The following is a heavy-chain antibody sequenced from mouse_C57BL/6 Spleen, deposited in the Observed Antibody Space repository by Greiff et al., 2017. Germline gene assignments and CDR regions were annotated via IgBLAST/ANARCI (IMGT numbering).Heavy chain of an antibody. CDR3: ARLMVTEGFDY. CDR1: GYAFTNYL. CDR2: INPGSGGT. J-gene: IGHJ2*01. D-gene: IGHD2-3*01. Sequence: QVQLQQSGAELVRPGTSVKVSCKASGYAFTNYLIEWVKQRPGQGLEWIGVINPGSGGTNYNEKFKGKATLTADKSSSTAYMQLSSLTSEDSAVYFCARLMVTEGFDYWGQGTTLTVSS. V-gene: IGHV1-54*01.